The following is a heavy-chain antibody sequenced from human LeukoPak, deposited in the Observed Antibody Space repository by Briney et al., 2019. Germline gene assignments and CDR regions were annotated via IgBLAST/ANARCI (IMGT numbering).Heavy chain of an antibody. D-gene: IGHD6-13*01. J-gene: IGHJ5*02. CDR3: ARQDSSWPNWFDP. CDR2: IYYSGST. Sequence: SETLSLTCTVSGGSISSSSYYWGWIRQPPGKGLEWIGSIYYSGSTYYNPSLKSRVTISVDTSKNQFSLKLSSVTAADTAVYYCARQDSSWPNWFDPWGQGTLVTVSS. CDR1: GGSISSSSYY. V-gene: IGHV4-39*01.